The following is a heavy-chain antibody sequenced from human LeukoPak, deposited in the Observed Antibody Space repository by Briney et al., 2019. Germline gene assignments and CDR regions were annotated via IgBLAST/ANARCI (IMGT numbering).Heavy chain of an antibody. D-gene: IGHD4/OR15-4a*01. CDR3: AKLTKREGGSFDY. V-gene: IGHV3-23*01. J-gene: IGHJ4*02. CDR1: GFTFSSYA. Sequence: GGSLRLSCAASGFTFSSYAMSWVRQAPGKGLEWVSAISGSGGSTYYADSVKGRFTISRDNSKNALYLQMNSLRAEDAAVYYCAKLTKREGGSFDYWGQGTLVTVSS. CDR2: ISGSGGST.